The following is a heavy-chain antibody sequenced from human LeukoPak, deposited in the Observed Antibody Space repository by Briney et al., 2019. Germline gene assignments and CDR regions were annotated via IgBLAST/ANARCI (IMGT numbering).Heavy chain of an antibody. Sequence: GGSLRLSCAASGFTFSSYSMNWVRQAPGKGLEWVSSISSSSSYIYYADSVKGRFTISRDNAKNSLYLQMNSLRAEDKAVYYCARDGRGSYSVDYWGQGTLVTVSS. CDR2: ISSSSSYI. V-gene: IGHV3-21*01. CDR3: ARDGRGSYSVDY. D-gene: IGHD1-26*01. J-gene: IGHJ4*02. CDR1: GFTFSSYS.